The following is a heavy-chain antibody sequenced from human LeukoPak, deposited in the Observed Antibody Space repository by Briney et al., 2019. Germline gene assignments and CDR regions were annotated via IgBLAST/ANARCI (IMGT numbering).Heavy chain of an antibody. V-gene: IGHV4-34*01. J-gene: IGHJ4*02. CDR2: INHSGST. CDR3: ASRARPFDY. CDR1: GGSFSGYY. Sequence: SETLSLTCAVYGGSFSGYYWSWIRQPPGKGLEWIGEINHSGSTNYNPSLTSRVTISVDTSKNQFSLTLSSVTAADTAVYSCASRARPFDYWGQGTLVTVSS.